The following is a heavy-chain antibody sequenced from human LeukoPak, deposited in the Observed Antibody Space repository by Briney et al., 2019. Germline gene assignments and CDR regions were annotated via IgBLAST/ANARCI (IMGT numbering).Heavy chain of an antibody. CDR2: IKDDGTEK. J-gene: IGHJ4*02. D-gene: IGHD3-10*01. V-gene: IGHV3-7*01. CDR1: GSSFNIYW. Sequence: GGSLRLSCVVSGSSFNIYWMNWVRQTPGKGLEWVASIKDDGTEKYYVDSVKGRFTISRDNAKNSLYLQMNSLRAEDTAVYYCARDRGSPGDFDYWGQGTLVTVSS. CDR3: ARDRGSPGDFDY.